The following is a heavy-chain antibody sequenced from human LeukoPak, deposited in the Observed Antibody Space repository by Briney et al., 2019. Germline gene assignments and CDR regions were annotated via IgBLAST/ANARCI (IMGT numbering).Heavy chain of an antibody. CDR2: ISGSGGST. D-gene: IGHD3-9*01. Sequence: GGSLRLSCAASGFTFSSYAMSWVRQAPGKGLEWVSAISGSGGSTYYADSVKGRFTISRDNSKNTLYLQMNSLRAEDTAVYYCAKDNSITRVFYDMLTGYAPPAEYFQHWGQGTLVTVSS. CDR3: AKDNSITRVFYDMLTGYAPPAEYFQH. J-gene: IGHJ1*01. V-gene: IGHV3-23*01. CDR1: GFTFSSYA.